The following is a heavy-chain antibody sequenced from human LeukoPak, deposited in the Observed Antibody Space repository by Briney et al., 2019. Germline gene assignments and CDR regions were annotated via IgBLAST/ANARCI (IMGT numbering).Heavy chain of an antibody. CDR1: GGSISSGSYY. CDR3: AREYYDSKLPRAFDI. D-gene: IGHD3-3*01. J-gene: IGHJ3*02. V-gene: IGHV4-61*02. CDR2: IYTSGST. Sequence: PSQTLSLTCTVSGGSISSGSYYWSWIRQPAGKGLEWIGRIYTSGSTNYNPSLKSRVTISVDTSKNQFSLKLSSVTAADTAVYYCAREYYDSKLPRAFDIWGQGTMVTVSS.